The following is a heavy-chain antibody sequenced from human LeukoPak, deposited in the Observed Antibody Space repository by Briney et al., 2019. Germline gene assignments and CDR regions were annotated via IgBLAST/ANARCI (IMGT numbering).Heavy chain of an antibody. J-gene: IGHJ4*02. CDR1: QFTFNGSW. V-gene: IGHV3-7*01. Sequence: PGGSLRLSCADSQFTFNGSWMNWVRQAPGKGLEWVANMDPSGSKKLHVARVGGRFTTPKETPGASVYLDKHSLRAGDTAIYYCAIWTSGNYWGQGTLVTVSS. D-gene: IGHD1-1*01. CDR2: MDPSGSKK. CDR3: AIWTSGNY.